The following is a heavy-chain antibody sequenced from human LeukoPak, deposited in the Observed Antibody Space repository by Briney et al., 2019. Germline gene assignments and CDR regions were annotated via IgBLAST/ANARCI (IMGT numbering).Heavy chain of an antibody. V-gene: IGHV4-34*01. J-gene: IGHJ6*02. D-gene: IGHD2-15*01. CDR1: GGSFSGYY. CDR3: ARVPLGYCSGGSCYLYYYYYGMDV. CDR2: INHSGST. Sequence: SETLSLTCAVYGGSFSGYYWSWIRQPPGKGLEWIGEINHSGSTNYNPSLKSRVTISVDTSKNQLSLKLSSVTAADTAVYYCARVPLGYCSGGSCYLYYYYYGMDVWGQGTTVTVSS.